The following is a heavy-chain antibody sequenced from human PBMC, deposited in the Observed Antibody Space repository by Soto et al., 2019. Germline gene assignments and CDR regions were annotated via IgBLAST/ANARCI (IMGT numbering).Heavy chain of an antibody. D-gene: IGHD2-21*01. V-gene: IGHV4-30-4*01. J-gene: IGHJ4*02. Sequence: QVQLQESGPGLVKPSQTLSLTCTVSGCSISDGAYYWSWLRQPPRKGLEWIGHIYNRGNTYKNPSPRRRLPISLDTSKSQFSLNLNSVTAADTAVYYCASGLSGDKVDQWGQGTLVTVSS. CDR2: IYNRGNT. CDR1: GCSISDGAYY. CDR3: ASGLSGDKVDQ.